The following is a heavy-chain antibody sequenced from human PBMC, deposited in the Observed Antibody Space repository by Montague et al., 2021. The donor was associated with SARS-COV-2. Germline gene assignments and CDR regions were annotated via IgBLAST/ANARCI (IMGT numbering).Heavy chain of an antibody. V-gene: IGHV1-18*01. J-gene: IGHJ4*02. CDR3: ARDPLRVEAY. Sequence: SVKVSCKASGYTFTSYGIIWVRQAPGQGLEWVGWISGYNGNTNYAQKLQGRVTMTTDTSTNTAYMELRSLRSDDTAVYYCARDPLRVEAYWGQGTLVTVSS. CDR2: ISGYNGNT. CDR1: GYTFTSYG. D-gene: IGHD3-3*01.